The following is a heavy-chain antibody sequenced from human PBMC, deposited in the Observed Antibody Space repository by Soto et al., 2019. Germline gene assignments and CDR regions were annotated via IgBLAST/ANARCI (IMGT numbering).Heavy chain of an antibody. CDR2: IYYSGTA. CDR1: GGSINNSSYY. D-gene: IGHD3-10*01. CDR3: VRGYYASGSYSYYFDY. Sequence: SETLSLTCTVSGGSINNSSYYWGWIRQPPGKGLEWIGSIYYSGTAYFNPSLTSRVTISVDTSKNQFSLSLSSATATDTAVFYCVRGYYASGSYSYYFDYWGQGTLVTVSS. V-gene: IGHV4-39*01. J-gene: IGHJ4*02.